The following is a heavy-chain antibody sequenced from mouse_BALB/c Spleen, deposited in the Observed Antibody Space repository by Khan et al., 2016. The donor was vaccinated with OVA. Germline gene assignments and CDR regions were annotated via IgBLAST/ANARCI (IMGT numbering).Heavy chain of an antibody. J-gene: IGHJ3*01. D-gene: IGHD2-2*01. CDR1: GYTFSSYY. CDR3: TRSGYGSFAY. V-gene: IGHV1S81*02. CDR2: INPNNGDS. Sequence: VQLKESGAELVKTGASVKLSCKASGYTFSSYYLYWVKQRPGQGLEWIGEINPNNGDSNFNEKFKSKATLIVDRFSYTAYMQRSSLTSEDSAVYYCTRSGYGSFAYWGQGTLVTVSA.